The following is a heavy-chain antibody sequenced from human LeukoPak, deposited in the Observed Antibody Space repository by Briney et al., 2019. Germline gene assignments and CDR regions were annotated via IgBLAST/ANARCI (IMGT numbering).Heavy chain of an antibody. J-gene: IGHJ4*02. CDR2: INHSGST. V-gene: IGHV4-34*01. Sequence: SETLSLTCAVYGGSFSGYYWSWIRRPPGKGLEWIGEINHSGSTNYNPSLKSRVTISVDTSKNQFSLKLSSVTAADTAVYYCARGRGVRGVITANWGQGTLVTVSS. CDR1: GGSFSGYY. D-gene: IGHD3-10*01. CDR3: ARGRGVRGVITAN.